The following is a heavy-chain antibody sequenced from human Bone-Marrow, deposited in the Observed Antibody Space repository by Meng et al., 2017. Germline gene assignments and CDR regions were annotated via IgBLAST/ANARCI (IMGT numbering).Heavy chain of an antibody. CDR1: GFALRNNW. Sequence: EVQLVESGGGLVKPGGSLSLSCAASGFALRNNWMPWVRQAPGKGLVWVARMNPGETTITHAGSVLGRFTISRDIARNTLHLQMNSLRAEDSALYFCVRDFGGESDFWGQGTLVTVSS. J-gene: IGHJ4*02. CDR3: VRDFGGESDF. D-gene: IGHD3-10*01. V-gene: IGHV3-74*03. CDR2: MNPGETTI.